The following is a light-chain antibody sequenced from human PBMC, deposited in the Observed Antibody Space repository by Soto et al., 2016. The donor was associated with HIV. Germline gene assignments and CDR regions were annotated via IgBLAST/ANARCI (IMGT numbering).Light chain of an antibody. V-gene: IGLV3-1*01. CDR3: EARDRNIVI. CDR2: EDK. Sequence: SYELTQPPSVSASPGQTVSITCSGDKLGDKYVSWYQQKAGQSPVLVIYEDKTRPSGIPERFSGSNSGNTATLTISGTQAVDEGDYYCEARDRNIVIFGGGTRLNVL. CDR1: KLGDKY. J-gene: IGLJ2*01.